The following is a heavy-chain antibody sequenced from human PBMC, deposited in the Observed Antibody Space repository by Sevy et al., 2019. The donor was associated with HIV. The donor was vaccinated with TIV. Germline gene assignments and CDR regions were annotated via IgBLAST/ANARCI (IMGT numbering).Heavy chain of an antibody. CDR3: AREGGMVYAILDY. CDR2: IKQDGSEK. Sequence: GGSLRLSCAASGFIFSSYWMSWVRQAPGKGLEWVANIKQDGSEKYYVDSVKGRFTISRDNAKNSLYLQMNSLRAEDTAVYYCAREGGMVYAILDYWGQGTLVTVSS. CDR1: GFIFSSYW. V-gene: IGHV3-7*03. J-gene: IGHJ4*02. D-gene: IGHD2-8*01.